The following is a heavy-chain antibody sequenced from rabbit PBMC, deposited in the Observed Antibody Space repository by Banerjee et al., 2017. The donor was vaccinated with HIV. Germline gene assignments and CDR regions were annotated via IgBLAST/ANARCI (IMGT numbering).Heavy chain of an antibody. CDR3: AGDGSESSGVAFDL. J-gene: IGHJ2*01. CDR1: AFSFSSYW. Sequence: QEQLEESGGDLVKPEGSLTLTCTASAFSFSSYWIYWVRQAPGKGLEWIACIYAGSSARTYYASWATGRFTTSKTSSTTVTLQMTSLTDADTATYFCAGDGSESSGVAFDLWGQGTLVTVS. D-gene: IGHD1-1*01. V-gene: IGHV1S45*01. CDR2: IYAGSSART.